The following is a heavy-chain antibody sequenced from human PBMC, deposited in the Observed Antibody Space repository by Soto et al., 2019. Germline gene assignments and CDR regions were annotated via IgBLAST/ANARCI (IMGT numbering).Heavy chain of an antibody. Sequence: ETLSLTCTVSGGSISGYYWSWIRQPAGKGLEWIGRVYTSGSTNYNPSLKIRVSMSVDTSKNQLSLKLSSVTAADTAVYYCAREGDYYYASGSYTYWGQGTLVTVS. CDR1: GGSISGYY. J-gene: IGHJ4*02. CDR2: VYTSGST. D-gene: IGHD3-10*01. CDR3: AREGDYYYASGSYTY. V-gene: IGHV4-4*07.